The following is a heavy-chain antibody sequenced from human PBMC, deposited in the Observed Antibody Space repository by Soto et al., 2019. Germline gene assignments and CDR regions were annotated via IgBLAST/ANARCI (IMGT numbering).Heavy chain of an antibody. CDR1: GGTFSIYA. D-gene: IGHD6-6*01. Sequence: SVKVSCKASGGTFSIYAISCVLQSPVQGLEWMGGIIPIFGTANYAQKFQGRVTITADESTSTAYMELSSLRSEDTAVYHCASRARPDFNWFDPWGQGTLVTVSS. CDR2: IIPIFGTA. J-gene: IGHJ5*02. CDR3: ASRARPDFNWFDP. V-gene: IGHV1-69*13.